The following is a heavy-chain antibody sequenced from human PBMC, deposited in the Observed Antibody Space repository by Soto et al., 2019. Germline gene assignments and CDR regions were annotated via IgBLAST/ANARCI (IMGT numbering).Heavy chain of an antibody. CDR2: MNPNSGNT. CDR1: GYTFTSYD. V-gene: IGHV1-8*01. D-gene: IGHD3-9*01. Sequence: GASVKVSCKASGYTFTSYDINWVRQATGQGLEWMGWMNPNSGNTGYAQKFQGRVTMTRNTSISTAYMELSSLRSEDTAVYYCAKGLSPYDILIGYLDYMAVWGKGTTVTVSS. J-gene: IGHJ6*03. CDR3: AKGLSPYDILIGYLDYMAV.